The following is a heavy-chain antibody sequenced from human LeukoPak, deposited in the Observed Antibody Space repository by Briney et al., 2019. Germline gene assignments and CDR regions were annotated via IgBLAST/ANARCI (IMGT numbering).Heavy chain of an antibody. CDR3: AREERYGHTGPLDY. CDR1: GFTFSSYW. D-gene: IGHD4-17*01. CDR2: IKQDGSEK. Sequence: PGGSLRLSCAASGFTFSSYWMSWVRQAPGKGLEWVANIKQDGSEKYYVGSVKGRFTISRDNAKNSLYLQMNSLRAEDTAVYYCAREERYGHTGPLDYWGQGTLVTVSS. V-gene: IGHV3-7*01. J-gene: IGHJ4*02.